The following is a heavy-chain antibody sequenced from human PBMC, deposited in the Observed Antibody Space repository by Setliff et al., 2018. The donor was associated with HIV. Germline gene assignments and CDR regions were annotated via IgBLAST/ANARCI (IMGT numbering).Heavy chain of an antibody. CDR2: ISPHNGNT. D-gene: IGHD6-19*01. CDR1: GYIFTNQY. V-gene: IGHV1-18*01. J-gene: IGHJ2*01. CDR3: ARYGSGWPLWYFDL. Sequence: ASVKVSCKASGYIFTNQYITWVRQAPGQGLEWMGWISPHNGNTKYGEKFQARVTMTADTSTTAAYMELRSLTSDDTAMYYCARYGSGWPLWYFDLWGRGTLVTVSS.